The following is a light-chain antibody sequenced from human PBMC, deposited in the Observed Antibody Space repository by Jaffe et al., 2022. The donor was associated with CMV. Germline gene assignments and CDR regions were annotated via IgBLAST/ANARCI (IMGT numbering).Light chain of an antibody. V-gene: IGKV1-5*03. Sequence: DIQMTQSPSTLSASVGDRVTITCRASQSISSWLAWYQQKPGKAPELLIFEASSLESGVPSRFSGSGSGTEFTLTITSLQPEDFATYYCQQYNSYSWTFGQGTKVEAK. J-gene: IGKJ1*01. CDR3: QQYNSYSWT. CDR1: QSISSW. CDR2: EAS.